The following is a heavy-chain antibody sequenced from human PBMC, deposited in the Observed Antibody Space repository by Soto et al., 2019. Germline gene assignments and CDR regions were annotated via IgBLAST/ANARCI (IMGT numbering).Heavy chain of an antibody. CDR1: GYTFTRNG. CDR2: ISPNSGNK. Sequence: GASVKVSCKTSGYTFTRNGISWVRQAPGQGLEWMGWISPNSGNKKYAQKLQGRVIMTTDTSTSTAYMELRSLRSDDTAVYYCVKDRDSNSWPSRDVWGPGATVTVSS. CDR3: VKDRDSNSWPSRDV. D-gene: IGHD3-22*01. V-gene: IGHV1-18*01. J-gene: IGHJ6*02.